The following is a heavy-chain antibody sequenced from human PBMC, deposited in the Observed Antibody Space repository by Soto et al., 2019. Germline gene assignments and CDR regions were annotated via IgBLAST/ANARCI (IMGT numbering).Heavy chain of an antibody. CDR3: AKGQSGDFHY. D-gene: IGHD1-26*01. CDR1: GFTFSSDT. J-gene: IGHJ4*02. Sequence: DVQLLESGGGLVQPGASLRLSCVASGFTFSSDTMSWVRQAPGKGLEGVSAISGSGGGTYYADSVKGGFTISRDNSKNTLYLQVNSLRAEDTAVYYCAKGQSGDFHYWGQGTLVTVSP. V-gene: IGHV3-23*01. CDR2: ISGSGGGT.